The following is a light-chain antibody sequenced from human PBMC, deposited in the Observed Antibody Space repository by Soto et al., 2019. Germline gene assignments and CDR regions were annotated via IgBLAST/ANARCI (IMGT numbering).Light chain of an antibody. J-gene: IGKJ2*01. Sequence: DIQLTQSPSFLSASVGDRVTITCRASQDINSHLAWFQQKAGKAPKFLTYAASTLQRGVPLRFSGSGSGSTFTLTITSLQPDDFATYYCLQVNTYPYTFGQGTKLEI. CDR3: LQVNTYPYT. CDR2: AAS. V-gene: IGKV1-9*01. CDR1: QDINSH.